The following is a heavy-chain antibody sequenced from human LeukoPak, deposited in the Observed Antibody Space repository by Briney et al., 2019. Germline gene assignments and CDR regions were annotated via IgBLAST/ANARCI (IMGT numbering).Heavy chain of an antibody. J-gene: IGHJ3*02. CDR3: ARDGYYLDALDI. CDR2: IWYDGSNK. V-gene: IGHV3-33*01. CDR1: GFTFSSYG. Sequence: GGSLTLFCAASGFTFSSYGMHWVRQAPGKGLEWVAVIWYDGSNKYYADSVKGRFNISRDNSKNTLYLQMNSLRAEDTAVYYCARDGYYLDALDIWGQGTMVTVSS. D-gene: IGHD3-22*01.